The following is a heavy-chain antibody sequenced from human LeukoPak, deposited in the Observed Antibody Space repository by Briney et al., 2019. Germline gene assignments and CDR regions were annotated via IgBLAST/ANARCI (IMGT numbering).Heavy chain of an antibody. CDR3: ARHLPPFDP. CDR2: INHSGST. V-gene: IGHV4-38-2*02. Sequence: SETLSLTCTVSGYSISSGYYWSWIRQPPGKGLEWIGEINHSGSTNYNPSLKSRVTISVDTSKNQFSLKLSSVTAADTAVYYCARHLPPFDPWGQGTLVTVSS. D-gene: IGHD5/OR15-5a*01. J-gene: IGHJ5*02. CDR1: GYSISSGYY.